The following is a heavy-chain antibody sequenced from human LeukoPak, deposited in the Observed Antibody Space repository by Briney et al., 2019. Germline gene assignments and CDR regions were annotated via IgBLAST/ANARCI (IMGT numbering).Heavy chain of an antibody. Sequence: SETLSLTCTVSGGSISSYYWSWIRQPPGKGLEWIGYIYYSGSTNYNPSLKSRVTISVDTSKNQFSLKLSSVTAADTAVYYCARSSGIAAAGNLYYFDYWGQGTLVTVSS. J-gene: IGHJ4*02. CDR2: IYYSGST. D-gene: IGHD6-13*01. V-gene: IGHV4-59*01. CDR3: ARSSGIAAAGNLYYFDY. CDR1: GGSISSYY.